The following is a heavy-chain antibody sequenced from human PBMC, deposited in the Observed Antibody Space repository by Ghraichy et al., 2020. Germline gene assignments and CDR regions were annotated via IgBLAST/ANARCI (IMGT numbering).Heavy chain of an antibody. CDR1: GFTFSSYG. CDR2: ISYDGSNK. J-gene: IGHJ4*02. Sequence: GGSLRLSCAASGFTFSSYGMHWVRQAPGKGLEWVAVISYDGSNKYYADSVKGRFTISRDNSKNTLYLQMNSLRAEDTAVYYCAKDERRDTAMVIYYFDYWGQGTLVTVSS. D-gene: IGHD5-18*01. V-gene: IGHV3-30*18. CDR3: AKDERRDTAMVIYYFDY.